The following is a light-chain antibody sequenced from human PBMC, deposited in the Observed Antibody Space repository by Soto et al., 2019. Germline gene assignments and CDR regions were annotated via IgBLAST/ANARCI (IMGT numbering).Light chain of an antibody. V-gene: IGKV3-20*01. CDR1: QSVSSSY. CDR2: GAS. Sequence: LTQSPGTLSLSPRERATLSCRASQSVSSSYSSWYQQQPDQAPRLLICGASSRATSIPEMSSGRGSGTFFTLTSSMLEPEYFAEYCCQQYGSPLTFGQGTKVDIK. J-gene: IGKJ1*01. CDR3: QQYGSPLT.